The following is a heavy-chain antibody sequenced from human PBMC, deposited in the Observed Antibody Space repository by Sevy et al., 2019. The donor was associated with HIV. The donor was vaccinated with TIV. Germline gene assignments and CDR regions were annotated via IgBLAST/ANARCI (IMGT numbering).Heavy chain of an antibody. J-gene: IGHJ6*02. D-gene: IGHD2-15*01. V-gene: IGHV3-11*01. CDR3: ARGVGYCSGGSCYRAGGGYYGMDV. CDR2: ISSSGSTI. Sequence: GGSLRLSCAASGFTFSDYYMSWIRQAPGKGLEWVSYISSSGSTIYYADSVKGRFTISRDNAKNSLYLQMNSLRAEDTAVYYCARGVGYCSGGSCYRAGGGYYGMDVRGQGTTVTVSS. CDR1: GFTFSDYY.